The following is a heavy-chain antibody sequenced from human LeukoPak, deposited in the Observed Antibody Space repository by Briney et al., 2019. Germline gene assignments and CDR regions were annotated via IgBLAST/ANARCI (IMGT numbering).Heavy chain of an antibody. CDR1: GFTFSGYE. V-gene: IGHV3-48*03. Sequence: PGGSLRLSCAASGFTFSGYEMNWVRQAPGKGREWVSYISRSGTIISYADSVKGRFTISRDNAKNSLYLQMNSLRAEDTAVYYCARERDDYYFDYWGQGTLVTVSS. D-gene: IGHD3-3*01. CDR2: ISRSGTII. J-gene: IGHJ4*02. CDR3: ARERDDYYFDY.